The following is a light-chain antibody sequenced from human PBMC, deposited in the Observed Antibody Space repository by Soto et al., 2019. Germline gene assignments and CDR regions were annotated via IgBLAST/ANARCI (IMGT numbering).Light chain of an antibody. CDR2: DAS. J-gene: IGKJ2*02. CDR3: QQYNSIRGT. Sequence: DIQMTQSPSTLSASVGDRVTITCRASQSISSWLAWYQQKPGKAPKLLIYDASSLESGVPSRFSGSGSGTEFTLTISSLQPDDFATYYGQQYNSIRGTFGQGTKLEIK. CDR1: QSISSW. V-gene: IGKV1-5*01.